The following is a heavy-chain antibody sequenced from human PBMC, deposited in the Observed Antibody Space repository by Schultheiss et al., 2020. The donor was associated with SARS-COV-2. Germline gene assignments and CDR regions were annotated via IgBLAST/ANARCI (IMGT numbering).Heavy chain of an antibody. D-gene: IGHD6-6*01. CDR2: IYYSGST. CDR1: GGSISSYY. V-gene: IGHV4-59*08. J-gene: IGHJ4*02. Sequence: SETLSLTCTVSGGSISSYYWSWIRQPPGKGLEWIGYIYYSGSTNYNPSLKSRVTISVDTSKNQFSLKLSSVTAADTAVYYCASLRQLGGYDYWGQGTLVTVSS. CDR3: ASLRQLGGYDY.